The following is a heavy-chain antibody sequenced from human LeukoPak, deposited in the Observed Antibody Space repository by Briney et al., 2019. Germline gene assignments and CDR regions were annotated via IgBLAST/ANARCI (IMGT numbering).Heavy chain of an antibody. CDR1: GFTFSSYW. Sequence: PGGSLRLSCAASGFTFSSYWMSWVRQAPGKGLEWVSAISGSGGSTYYADSVKGRFTISRDNSKNTLYLQMNSLRAEDTAVYYCARAAYDFWSGYYTALFDYWGQGTLVTVSS. CDR3: ARAAYDFWSGYYTALFDY. CDR2: ISGSGGST. V-gene: IGHV3-23*01. J-gene: IGHJ4*02. D-gene: IGHD3-3*01.